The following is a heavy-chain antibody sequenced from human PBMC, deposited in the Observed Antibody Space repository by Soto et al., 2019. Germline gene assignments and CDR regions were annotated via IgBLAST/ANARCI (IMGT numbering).Heavy chain of an antibody. Sequence: PGGSLRLSCSASGFTFSNYAMSWVRQAPGKGLEWVSTISNSGGSTYYADSVKGRFTISRDNSKNTLYLQMNSLRAGDRAVYYCEKVLAPFDYWGKETLVT. CDR3: EKVLAPFDY. CDR1: GFTFSNYA. J-gene: IGHJ4*02. CDR2: ISNSGGST. V-gene: IGHV3-23*01.